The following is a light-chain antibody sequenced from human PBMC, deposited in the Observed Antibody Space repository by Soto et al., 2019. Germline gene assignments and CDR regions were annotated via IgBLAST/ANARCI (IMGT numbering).Light chain of an antibody. CDR2: GTS. J-gene: IGKJ1*01. CDR3: QQYNDWPPKRT. V-gene: IGKV3-15*01. CDR1: QSITTN. Sequence: EVVMTQSPVTLSMSPGERATLSCRASQSITTNLAWYQQKPGQAPRLLIYGTSSRATGVPARFSGSGSGTQFTLTINSLQSEDFALYNCQQYNDWPPKRTCGQGTRVDFK.